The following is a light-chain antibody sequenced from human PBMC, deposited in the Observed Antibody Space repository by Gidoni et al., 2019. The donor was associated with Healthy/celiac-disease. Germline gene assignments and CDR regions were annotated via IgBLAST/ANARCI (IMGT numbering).Light chain of an antibody. CDR2: GAS. CDR3: QQYNNWPPWT. CDR1: QSFSSN. V-gene: IGKV3-15*01. Sequence: EIVMTQSPATLSVSPGERATLSCRASQSFSSNLAWYQQKPGQAPRLRIYGASTRATGIPARFSGSGSGKEFTLTISSLQSEEFAVYYCQQYNNWPPWTFGQGTKVEIK. J-gene: IGKJ1*01.